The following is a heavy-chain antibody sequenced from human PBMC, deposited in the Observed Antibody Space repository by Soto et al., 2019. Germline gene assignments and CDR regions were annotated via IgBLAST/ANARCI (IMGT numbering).Heavy chain of an antibody. CDR3: ARDKGAQFDWYFDH. J-gene: IGHJ2*01. CDR2: TSYIGTT. CDR1: SYSIPGGSYS. V-gene: IGHV4-31*03. Sequence: QVQLQESGPGLVQPSQTLSLTCSVSSYSIPGGSYSCNWIRKFPGKGLVWIGYTSYIGTTNYNLSLNRRATTSADASKHEFSLRLTSVTAADTAVYYCARDKGAQFDWYFDHLGRGTLVTVSS. D-gene: IGHD3-10*01.